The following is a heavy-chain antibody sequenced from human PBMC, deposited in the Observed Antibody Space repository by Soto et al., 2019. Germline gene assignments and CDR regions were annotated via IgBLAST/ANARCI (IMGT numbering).Heavy chain of an antibody. Sequence: ASVKVSCKASGYTFTSYAMHWVRQAPGQRLEWMGWINAGNGNTKYSQKFQGRVTITRDTSASTAYMELSSLRSEDTAVYYCARGDGYNLGRPFDYWGQGTLVTVSS. CDR3: ARGDGYNLGRPFDY. V-gene: IGHV1-3*01. J-gene: IGHJ4*02. CDR1: GYTFTSYA. CDR2: INAGNGNT. D-gene: IGHD5-12*01.